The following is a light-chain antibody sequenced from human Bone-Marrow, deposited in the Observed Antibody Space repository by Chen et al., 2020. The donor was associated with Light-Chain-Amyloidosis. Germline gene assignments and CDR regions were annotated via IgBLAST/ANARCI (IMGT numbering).Light chain of an antibody. CDR1: VLPTKY. CDR3: QSADSSGTYEVI. V-gene: IGLV3-25*03. Sequence: SYELTQPHALSVSPAQTARTTCSGDVLPTKYAYWYQQKPGQAPVLVIHRDTERPSGISERFSGSSSGTTATLTISGVQAEDEADYHCQSADSSGTYEVIFGGGTKLTVL. J-gene: IGLJ2*01. CDR2: RDT.